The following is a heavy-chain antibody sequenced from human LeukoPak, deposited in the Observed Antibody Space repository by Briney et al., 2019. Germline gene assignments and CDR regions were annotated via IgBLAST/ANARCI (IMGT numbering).Heavy chain of an antibody. V-gene: IGHV3-23*01. J-gene: IGHJ6*03. CDR2: ISGSGDRT. Sequence: PGRSLRLSCAASGFTFRSYGMIWVRQAPGKGLEWVSGISGSGDRTYYEDSVKGRFTISRDNSKNTLYLQMNSLRAEDTAVYYCAKGSIVGATSYYYMDVWGKGTTVTISS. D-gene: IGHD1-26*01. CDR1: GFTFRSYG. CDR3: AKGSIVGATSYYYMDV.